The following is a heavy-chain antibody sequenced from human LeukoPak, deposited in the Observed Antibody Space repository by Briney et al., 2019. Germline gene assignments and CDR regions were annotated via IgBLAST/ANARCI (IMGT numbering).Heavy chain of an antibody. CDR2: INWSSDTI. Sequence: GGSLRLSCAASGFTFDDYAMHWVRQAPGKGLGWVSGINWSSDTIGYADSVKGRFTISRDNAKNSLYLQMNSLRAEDTALCYCAKDRRASGWYGFAFDIWGQGTMVTVSS. V-gene: IGHV3-9*01. CDR1: GFTFDDYA. J-gene: IGHJ3*02. D-gene: IGHD6-19*01. CDR3: AKDRRASGWYGFAFDI.